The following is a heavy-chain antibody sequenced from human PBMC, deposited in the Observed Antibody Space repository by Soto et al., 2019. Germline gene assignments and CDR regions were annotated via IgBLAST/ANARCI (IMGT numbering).Heavy chain of an antibody. CDR3: AREGSSGYYAGEDYYYYGMDV. CDR2: ISSSGSTI. D-gene: IGHD3-22*01. J-gene: IGHJ6*02. CDR1: GFTFSSYE. V-gene: IGHV3-48*03. Sequence: EVQLVESGGGLVQPGGSLRLSCAASGFTFSSYEMNWVRQAPGKGLEWVSYISSSGSTIYYADSVKGRFTISRDNAMNSLYLQMNRLRAEDTSVYYCAREGSSGYYAGEDYYYYGMDVWGQGTTVTVSS.